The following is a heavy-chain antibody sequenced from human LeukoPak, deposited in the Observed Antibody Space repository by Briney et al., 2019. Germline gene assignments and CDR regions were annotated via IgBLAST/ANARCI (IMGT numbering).Heavy chain of an antibody. CDR3: VEDHRFDNLGEPLGSYDL. J-gene: IGHJ3*01. CDR2: ITGSGTST. Sequence: GSLKLSCAGSKFVFSDYVMSWVRQAPGKGLEWVSTITGSGTSTYYADSAKGRFTISRDNSKNTLYLQMNSLTAEDTAVYFCVEDHRFDNLGEPLGSYDLWGQGTMVIVSS. CDR1: KFVFSDYV. V-gene: IGHV3-23*01. D-gene: IGHD1-14*01.